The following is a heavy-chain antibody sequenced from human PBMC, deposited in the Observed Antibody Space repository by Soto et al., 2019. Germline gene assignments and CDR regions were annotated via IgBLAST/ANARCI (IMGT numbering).Heavy chain of an antibody. CDR3: PSLDCSTTKIGV. Sequence: SETLSLTCTVSGDSVSSGASHWTWIRQSPGKGLEWIGYIYHNATADCIPSLKSRVSISVDTSKNQFSLKLTSATTADTAVYYCPSLDCSTTKIGVWAKGTTVPVP. CDR1: GDSVSSGASH. CDR2: IYHNATA. D-gene: IGHD2-21*02. J-gene: IGHJ6*03. V-gene: IGHV4-61*08.